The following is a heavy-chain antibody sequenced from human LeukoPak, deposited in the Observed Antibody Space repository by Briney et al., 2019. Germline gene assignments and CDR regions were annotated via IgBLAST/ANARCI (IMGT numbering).Heavy chain of an antibody. Sequence: PSETLSLTCTVSGSSISNFYWSWIRQPPGKGLEWIGYIYYSGSTNYNPSPYSRVTISVDTSKNQFSLKLSSVTAADTAVYYCATRISSNYPPNAFDIWGQGTMVTVSS. CDR1: GSSISNFY. V-gene: IGHV4-59*01. D-gene: IGHD2-2*01. J-gene: IGHJ3*02. CDR3: ATRISSNYPPNAFDI. CDR2: IYYSGST.